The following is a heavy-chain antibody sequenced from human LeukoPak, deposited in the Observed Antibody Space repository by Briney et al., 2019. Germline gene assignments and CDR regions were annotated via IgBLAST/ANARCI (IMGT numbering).Heavy chain of an antibody. CDR1: GGSFSGCY. V-gene: IGHV4-34*01. J-gene: IGHJ6*02. CDR3: ARGGAAAGYYYYYYGMDV. D-gene: IGHD6-13*01. Sequence: SETLSLTCAVYGGSFSGCYWSWIRQPPGKGLEWIGEINHSGSTNYNPSLKSRVTISVDTSKNQFSLKLSSVTAADTAVYYCARGGAAAGYYYYYYGMDVWGQGTTVTVSS. CDR2: INHSGST.